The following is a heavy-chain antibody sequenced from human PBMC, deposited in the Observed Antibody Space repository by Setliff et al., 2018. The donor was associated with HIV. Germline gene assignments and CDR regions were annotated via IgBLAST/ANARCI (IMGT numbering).Heavy chain of an antibody. D-gene: IGHD3-22*01. Sequence: ASVKVSCKASGYSFTDYYIHWVRQAPGQGLEWIGWINPKSDGTNYAQKFQGWITMTTETSISTAHMELSRLRSDDTAVYYCARGMDYYDTSGYYQYSFDYWGQGTLVTVSS. CDR1: GYSFTDYY. CDR3: ARGMDYYDTSGYYQYSFDY. V-gene: IGHV1-2*04. J-gene: IGHJ4*02. CDR2: INPKSDGT.